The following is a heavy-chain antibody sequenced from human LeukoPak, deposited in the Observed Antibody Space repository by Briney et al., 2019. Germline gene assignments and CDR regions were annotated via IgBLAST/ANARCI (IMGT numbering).Heavy chain of an antibody. CDR1: GGSISGCY. D-gene: IGHD3-10*01. Sequence: SETLSLPCTVSGGSISGCYWSWIRQPPGKGLEWIGYIYYSGSTNYNPSLKSRVTISVDTSKNQFSLKLSSVTAADTAVYYCARGGRSGTGTINRHFANGLFDYWGQGTLVTVSS. CDR2: IYYSGST. CDR3: ARGGRSGTGTINRHFANGLFDY. J-gene: IGHJ4*02. V-gene: IGHV4-59*01.